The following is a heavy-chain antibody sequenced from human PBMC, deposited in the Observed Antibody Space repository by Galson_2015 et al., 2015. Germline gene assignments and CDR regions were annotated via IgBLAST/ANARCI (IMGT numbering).Heavy chain of an antibody. CDR1: GGSISSRYW. CDR3: AREFPNGPPIDY. D-gene: IGHD1-1*01. Sequence: ETLSLTCTVYGGSISSRYWWRWVRQPPGKGLEWIGEIYHSGSANYNPSLKSRVTISLDKSKNQFSLNLPSVTAADTAVYYCAREFPNGPPIDYWGQATLLTLSS. J-gene: IGHJ4*02. V-gene: IGHV4-4*02. CDR2: IYHSGSA.